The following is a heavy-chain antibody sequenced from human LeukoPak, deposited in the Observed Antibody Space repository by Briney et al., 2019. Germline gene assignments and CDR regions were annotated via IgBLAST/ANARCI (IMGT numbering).Heavy chain of an antibody. D-gene: IGHD3-10*01. V-gene: IGHV4-59*12. Sequence: PSETLSLTCTVSNDSIIGYYWSWIRQPPGQGLEWIGYVYYSGSTNYNPSLKSRVTISIDTSKNQFSLKLSSVTAADTAVYYCAREVVPAAKALWFGELFPLYFDYWGQGTLVTVSS. CDR1: NDSIIGYY. J-gene: IGHJ4*02. CDR3: AREVVPAAKALWFGELFPLYFDY. CDR2: VYYSGST.